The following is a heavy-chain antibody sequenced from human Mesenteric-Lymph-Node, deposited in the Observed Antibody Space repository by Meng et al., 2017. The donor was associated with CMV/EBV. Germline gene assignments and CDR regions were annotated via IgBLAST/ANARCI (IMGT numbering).Heavy chain of an antibody. Sequence: GESLKISCAASGFTFSDYYMSWIRQAPGKGLEWVSYISSSGSTIYYADSVKGRFTISRDNAKNSLYLQMNSLRAEDTAVYYCARHRRQLVTPFDYWDQGTLVTVSS. J-gene: IGHJ4*02. CDR3: ARHRRQLVTPFDY. V-gene: IGHV3-11*01. CDR2: ISSSGSTI. D-gene: IGHD6-6*01. CDR1: GFTFSDYY.